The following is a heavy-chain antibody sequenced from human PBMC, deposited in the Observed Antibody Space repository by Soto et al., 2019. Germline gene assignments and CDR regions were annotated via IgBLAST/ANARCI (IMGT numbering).Heavy chain of an antibody. CDR1: GFTFSSYG. D-gene: IGHD1-1*01. CDR3: AKDPNNLYLDC. V-gene: IGHV3-30*18. CDR2: ISYDGSNK. Sequence: QVQLVESGGGVVQPGRSLRLSCAASGFTFSSYGMHWVRQAPGKGLEWVAVISYDGSNKYYADSVKGRFTISRDNSKNTLYLQMNSLRAEDTAVYYCAKDPNNLYLDCWGQGTLVTVSS. J-gene: IGHJ4*02.